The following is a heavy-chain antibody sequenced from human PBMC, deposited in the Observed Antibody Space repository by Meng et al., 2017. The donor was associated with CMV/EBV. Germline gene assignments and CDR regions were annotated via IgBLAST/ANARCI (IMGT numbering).Heavy chain of an antibody. D-gene: IGHD2-15*01. CDR1: GFTFSTYA. CDR3: AKRWNYLDY. CDR2: ISGGGGST. Sequence: GGSLRLSCAASGFTFSTYAMSWVRQAPGKGLEWVSSISGGGGSTYYADSVKGRFTISRDNSKNTLYLQMNSLRAEDTAVYYCAKRWNYLDYWGQGKMVTVSS. V-gene: IGHV3-23*01. J-gene: IGHJ4*02.